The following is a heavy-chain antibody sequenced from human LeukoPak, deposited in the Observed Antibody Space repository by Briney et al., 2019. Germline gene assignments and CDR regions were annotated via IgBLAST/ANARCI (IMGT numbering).Heavy chain of an antibody. CDR2: INPSGGST. CDR3: ARASDSSGYYAPQHYFDY. D-gene: IGHD3-22*01. Sequence: ASVKVSCKASGYTFTRFYMDWVRQAPGQGLEWMGIINPSGGSTSYTQKFQGRATMTRDTSTTTVNMELSSLRSEDTDVYYCARASDSSGYYAPQHYFDYWGQGTPVTVSS. CDR1: GYTFTRFY. V-gene: IGHV1-46*03. J-gene: IGHJ4*02.